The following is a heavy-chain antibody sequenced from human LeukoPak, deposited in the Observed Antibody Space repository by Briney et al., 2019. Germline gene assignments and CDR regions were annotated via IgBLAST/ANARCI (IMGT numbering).Heavy chain of an antibody. V-gene: IGHV4-4*02. D-gene: IGHD6-19*01. Sequence: SETLSLTCAVSGGSISGTNWWSWVRQPLGKGLEWIGEIYHSGSTNYNPSLKSRVTISVDTSKNQFSLKLSSVTAADTAVYYCARGRSSGWYRYFQHWGQGTLVTVSS. CDR3: ARGRSSGWYRYFQH. CDR1: GGSISGTNW. CDR2: IYHSGST. J-gene: IGHJ1*01.